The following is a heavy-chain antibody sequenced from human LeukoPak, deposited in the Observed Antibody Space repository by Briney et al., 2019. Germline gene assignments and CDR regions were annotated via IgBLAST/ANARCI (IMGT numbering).Heavy chain of an antibody. CDR1: GGSISSSSYY. V-gene: IGHV4-39*07. J-gene: IGHJ3*02. CDR2: SYYSGST. Sequence: SETLSRTCTVSGGSISSSSYYWGWIRQPPGKGLEWIGSSYYSGSTYYNPSLKGRVTISVDTSKNQFFLKLSSVTAADTAVYYCASWEHITMIVVVIRKAFDIWGQGTMVTVSS. D-gene: IGHD3-22*01. CDR3: ASWEHITMIVVVIRKAFDI.